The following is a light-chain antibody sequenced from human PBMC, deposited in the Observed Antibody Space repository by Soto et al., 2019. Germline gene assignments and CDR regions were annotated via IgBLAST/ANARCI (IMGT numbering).Light chain of an antibody. Sequence: DIVMTQSPDSLAVSLGERPTINCKSSQSVLYNSDNKNYLAWYQQRSGQPPKLLIYWASTRESGVPDRFSGSGSGTDFTLTISSLQAEDVALYYCQQYYSTPRTFGQGTKVEI. CDR3: QQYYSTPRT. J-gene: IGKJ1*01. CDR2: WAS. V-gene: IGKV4-1*01. CDR1: QSVLYNSDNKNY.